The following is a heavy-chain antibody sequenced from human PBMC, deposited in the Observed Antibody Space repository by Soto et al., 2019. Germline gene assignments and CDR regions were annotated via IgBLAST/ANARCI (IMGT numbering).Heavy chain of an antibody. J-gene: IGHJ5*02. V-gene: IGHV4-59*08. Sequence: SETLSLTCTVSGGSISSYYWSWIRQPPGKGLEWIGYIYYSGSTNYNPSLKSRVTISVDTSKNQFSLKLSSVTAADTAVYYCARAKAPPYSSSWYWFDPWGQGTLVTVSS. CDR3: ARAKAPPYSSSWYWFDP. CDR1: GGSISSYY. CDR2: IYYSGST. D-gene: IGHD6-13*01.